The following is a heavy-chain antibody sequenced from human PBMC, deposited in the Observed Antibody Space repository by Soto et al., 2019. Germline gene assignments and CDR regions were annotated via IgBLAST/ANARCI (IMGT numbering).Heavy chain of an antibody. CDR2: IWYDGSNK. Sequence: WGSLRISCASCGFTFSIYGMHRVRQAPGKGLEWVAVIWYDGSNKYYADSVKGRFTISRDNSKNTLYLQMNSLRAEDTAVYYCARDPYSGYDQGNWFDPWGQGTLVTVS. V-gene: IGHV3-33*01. CDR3: ARDPYSGYDQGNWFDP. J-gene: IGHJ5*02. D-gene: IGHD5-12*01. CDR1: GFTFSIYG.